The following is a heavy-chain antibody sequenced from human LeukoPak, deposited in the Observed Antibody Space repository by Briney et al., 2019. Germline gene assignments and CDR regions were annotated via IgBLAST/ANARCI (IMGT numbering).Heavy chain of an antibody. CDR1: GFDFSSYS. V-gene: IGHV3-33*01. Sequence: GKSLRLSCAASGFDFSSYSMHWVRQAPGKGLEWVAVIWYDDSNKYYADSVKGRFTISRDNSKNTLYLHMSSLRADDTAVYYCSRTYASGSFPFDYWGQGTLVTVSS. CDR3: SRTYASGSFPFDY. CDR2: IWYDDSNK. D-gene: IGHD3-10*01. J-gene: IGHJ4*02.